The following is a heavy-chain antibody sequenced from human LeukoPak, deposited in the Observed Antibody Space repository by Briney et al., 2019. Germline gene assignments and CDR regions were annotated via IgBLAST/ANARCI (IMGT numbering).Heavy chain of an antibody. CDR3: GSPLGGFDN. Sequence: PSETLSLTCSVSGGSISGSGYYWAWIRQPPGKGLEWIGSIYYTGSTHYNSSLKSRVTMSVDTSKNQFSLKLSSVTAADTAVYYCGSPLGGFDNWGQGALVTVSS. V-gene: IGHV4-39*01. J-gene: IGHJ4*02. CDR2: IYYTGST. D-gene: IGHD3-16*01. CDR1: GGSISGSGYY.